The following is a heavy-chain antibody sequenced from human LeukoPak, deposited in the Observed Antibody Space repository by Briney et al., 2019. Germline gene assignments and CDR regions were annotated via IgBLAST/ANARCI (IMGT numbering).Heavy chain of an antibody. CDR3: ARGRESPLYSSGWLFDY. Sequence: SETLSLTCTVSGGSISSSSYYWGWIRQPPGEGLEWIGSIYYSGSTYYNPSLKSRVTISVDTSKNQFSLKLSSVTAADTAVYYCARGRESPLYSSGWLFDYWGQGTLVTVSS. D-gene: IGHD6-19*01. V-gene: IGHV4-39*07. CDR2: IYYSGST. CDR1: GGSISSSSYY. J-gene: IGHJ4*02.